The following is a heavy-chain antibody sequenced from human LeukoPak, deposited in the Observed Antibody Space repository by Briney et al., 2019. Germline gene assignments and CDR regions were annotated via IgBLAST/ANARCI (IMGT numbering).Heavy chain of an antibody. J-gene: IGHJ4*02. CDR2: IWYDGSNK. CDR1: GFTFSSYG. D-gene: IGHD6-13*01. V-gene: IGHV3-33*01. Sequence: GSLRLSCAASGFTFSSYGMHWVRQAPGKGLEWVAVIWYDGSNKYYADSVKGRFTISTDNSKNTLYLQMNSLRAEDTAVYYCARDGPQQLSAGHFDYWGQGTLVTVSS. CDR3: ARDGPQQLSAGHFDY.